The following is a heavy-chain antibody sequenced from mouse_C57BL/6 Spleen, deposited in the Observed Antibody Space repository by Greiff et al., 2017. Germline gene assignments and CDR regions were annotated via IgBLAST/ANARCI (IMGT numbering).Heavy chain of an antibody. CDR1: GYTFTSYD. Sequence: QVQLKQSGPELVKPGASVKLSCKASGYTFTSYDINWVKQRPGQGLEWIGWIYPRDGSTKYNEKFKGKATLTVDTSSSTAYMELHSLTSEDSAVYFCARVGGNYPYYYAMDYWGQGTSVTVSS. J-gene: IGHJ4*01. CDR3: ARVGGNYPYYYAMDY. V-gene: IGHV1-85*01. D-gene: IGHD2-1*01. CDR2: IYPRDGST.